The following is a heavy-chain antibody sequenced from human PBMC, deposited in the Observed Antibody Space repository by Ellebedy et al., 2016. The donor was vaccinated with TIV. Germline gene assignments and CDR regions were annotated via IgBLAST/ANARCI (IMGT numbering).Heavy chain of an antibody. CDR2: INDSGNT. Sequence: SETLSLXCAVYSGSFSGHYWSWIRQPPGKGLEWIGEINDSGNTNYNPSLKSRVTISIDTSKNQFSLKLSSGTAADTGVYYCARGLIPVTGTLFFDWWGQGTLVTVSS. J-gene: IGHJ4*02. D-gene: IGHD3-16*01. CDR1: SGSFSGHY. CDR3: ARGLIPVTGTLFFDW. V-gene: IGHV4-34*01.